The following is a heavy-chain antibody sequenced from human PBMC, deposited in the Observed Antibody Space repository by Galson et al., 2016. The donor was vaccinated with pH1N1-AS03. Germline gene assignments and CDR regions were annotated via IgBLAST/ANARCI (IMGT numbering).Heavy chain of an antibody. J-gene: IGHJ4*02. D-gene: IGHD6-13*01. CDR1: GFTFSSYA. V-gene: IGHV3-64*01. CDR2: ISDNGVST. Sequence: SLRLSCAASGFTFSSYAMYWVRQAPGKGLEYGSAISDNGVSTYYANSVKGRFTISRDNSKNTLYLQMGSLRAEDMAVYYCARGPVSYSNYWFPPPDYWGQGTLVTVSS. CDR3: ARGPVSYSNYWFPPPDY.